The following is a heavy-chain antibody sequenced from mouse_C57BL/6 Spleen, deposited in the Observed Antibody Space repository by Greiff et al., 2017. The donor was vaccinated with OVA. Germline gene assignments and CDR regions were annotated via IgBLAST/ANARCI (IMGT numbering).Heavy chain of an antibody. V-gene: IGHV1-80*01. Sequence: QVQLKESGAELVKPGASVKISCKASGYAFSSYWMNWVKQRPGKGLEWIGQIYPGDGDTNYNGKFKGKATLTADKSSSTAYMQLSSLTSEDSAVYFCARYGGYDEGMDYWGQGTSVTVSS. D-gene: IGHD2-2*01. J-gene: IGHJ4*01. CDR3: ARYGGYDEGMDY. CDR1: GYAFSSYW. CDR2: IYPGDGDT.